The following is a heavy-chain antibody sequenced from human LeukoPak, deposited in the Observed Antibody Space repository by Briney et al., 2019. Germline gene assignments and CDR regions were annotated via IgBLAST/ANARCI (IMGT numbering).Heavy chain of an antibody. J-gene: IGHJ5*02. CDR3: AVGGGGRENWFDP. CDR2: ISSSGSTI. Sequence: GGSLRLSCAASGFTFSSYEMNWVRQAPGKGLEWVSYISSSGSTIYYADSVKGRFTISRDNAKNSLYLQMNSLRAEDTAVYYCAVGGGGRENWFDPWGQGTLVTVSS. D-gene: IGHD2-15*01. V-gene: IGHV3-48*03. CDR1: GFTFSSYE.